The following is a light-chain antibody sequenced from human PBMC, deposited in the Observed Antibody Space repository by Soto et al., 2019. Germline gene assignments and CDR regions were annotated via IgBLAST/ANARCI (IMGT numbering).Light chain of an antibody. CDR1: QSVSSNS. Sequence: EIVLTQSPGTLSLSPGERATLSCRASQSVSSNSFAWYQQKPGQAPRLFIYGASSRATGIPDRFSGSGSETDFTLTSSRLEPEDFSVYYCHHYGRSPLTFGGGTKVEIK. V-gene: IGKV3-20*01. CDR2: GAS. J-gene: IGKJ4*01. CDR3: HHYGRSPLT.